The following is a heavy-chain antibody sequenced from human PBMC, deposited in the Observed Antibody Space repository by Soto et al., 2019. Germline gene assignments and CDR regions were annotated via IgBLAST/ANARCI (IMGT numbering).Heavy chain of an antibody. J-gene: IGHJ5*02. D-gene: IGHD3-3*01. V-gene: IGHV4-31*03. CDR3: ARWWSGSRQGFDP. CDR2: IYYSGST. Sequence: QVQLQESGPGLVKPSQTLSLTCTVSGGSISSGDYYWSWIRQHPGKGLEWIGYIYYSGSTYYNPSLKSRVTISVDTSKTQFSLKLNSVTAADTAVYYCARWWSGSRQGFDPWGQRTLVTVSS. CDR1: GGSISSGDYY.